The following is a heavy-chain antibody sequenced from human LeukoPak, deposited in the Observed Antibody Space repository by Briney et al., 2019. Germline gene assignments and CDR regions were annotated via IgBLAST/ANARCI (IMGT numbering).Heavy chain of an antibody. CDR1: GGSFSGYY. CDR3: ARVGPWVNPDYYYYYMDV. D-gene: IGHD1-14*01. J-gene: IGHJ6*03. V-gene: IGHV4-34*01. Sequence: SSETLSLTCGVYGGSFSGYYWNWIRQPPGKGLEWIGEINHRGSTNYNPSLKSRVTISVDTSKNQFSLKLSSVTAADTAVYYCARVGPWVNPDYYYYYMDVWGKGTTVTVSS. CDR2: INHRGST.